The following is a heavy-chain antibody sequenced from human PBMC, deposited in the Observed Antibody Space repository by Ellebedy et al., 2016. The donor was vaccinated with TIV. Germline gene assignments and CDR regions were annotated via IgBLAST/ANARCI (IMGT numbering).Heavy chain of an antibody. CDR2: VYYSGKT. Sequence: MPGGSLRLSCATSGFIFSDYAISWVRQPPGKGLEWIGSVYYSGKTYDNPSLRSRVTMSVDKSKNQFSLRLSSVTAADTAVYYCARHSVYSSDFDYWGQGTLVTVSS. V-gene: IGHV4-39*01. D-gene: IGHD6-25*01. CDR1: GFIFSDYA. J-gene: IGHJ4*02. CDR3: ARHSVYSSDFDY.